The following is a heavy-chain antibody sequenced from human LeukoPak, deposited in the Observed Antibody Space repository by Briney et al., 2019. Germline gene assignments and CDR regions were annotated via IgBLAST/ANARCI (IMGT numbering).Heavy chain of an antibody. CDR2: IFYSGTT. J-gene: IGHJ4*02. CDR3: ARHDVVPVIRRGFDF. V-gene: IGHV4-59*08. D-gene: IGHD2-21*02. Sequence: SETLSLTCTVSGGSVSGYYWSWIRQSPGKGLKWIGYIFYSGTTLYSPSLKSRVTMSVDTSENQFSLKLTSVTAADTAVYYCARHDVVPVIRRGFDFWGQGILVTVSS. CDR1: GGSVSGYY.